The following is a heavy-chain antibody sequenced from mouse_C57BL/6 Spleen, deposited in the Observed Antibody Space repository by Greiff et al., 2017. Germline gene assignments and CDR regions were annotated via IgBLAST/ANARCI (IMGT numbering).Heavy chain of an antibody. CDR1: GYTFTDYE. D-gene: IGHD4-1*01. J-gene: IGHJ4*01. Sequence: VKLMESGAELVRPGASVTLSCKASGYTFTDYEMHWVKQTPVHGLEWIGAIDPETGGTAYNQKFKGKAILTADKSSSTAYMELRSLTSEDSAVYYCTRWTGYYAMDYWGQGTSVTVSS. CDR3: TRWTGYYAMDY. V-gene: IGHV1-15*01. CDR2: IDPETGGT.